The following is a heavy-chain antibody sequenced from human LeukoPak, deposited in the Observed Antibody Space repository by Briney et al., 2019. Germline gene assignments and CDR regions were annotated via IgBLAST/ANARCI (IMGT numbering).Heavy chain of an antibody. CDR1: GGSISSSSYY. Sequence: KPSETLSLTCTVSGGSISSSSYYWGWIRQPPGKGLEWIGSIYYSGSTYYNPSLKSRVTISVDTSKNQFSLKLSSVTAADTAVYYCARATYYYDSSGPHDAFDIWGQGTMVTVSS. CDR2: IYYSGST. D-gene: IGHD3-22*01. J-gene: IGHJ3*02. CDR3: ARATYYYDSSGPHDAFDI. V-gene: IGHV4-39*07.